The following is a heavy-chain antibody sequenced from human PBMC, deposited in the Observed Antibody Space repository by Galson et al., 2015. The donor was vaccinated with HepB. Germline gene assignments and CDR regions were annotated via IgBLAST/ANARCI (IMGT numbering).Heavy chain of an antibody. CDR2: ISAYNGNT. V-gene: IGHV1-18*01. CDR3: ARGENYYGSGSYLRFDP. J-gene: IGHJ5*02. Sequence: CKASGYTFTSYDIIWVRQAPGQGLEWVGWISAYNGNTNYAQKLQGRGTMTTDTSTSTAYMELRSLRSDDTAVYYCARGENYYGSGSYLRFDPWGQGTLVTVSS. D-gene: IGHD3-10*01. CDR1: GYTFTSYD.